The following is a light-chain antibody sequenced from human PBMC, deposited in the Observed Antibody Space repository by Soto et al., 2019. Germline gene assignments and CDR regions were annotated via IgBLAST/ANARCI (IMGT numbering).Light chain of an antibody. CDR2: GAS. CDR3: QQYNNWPVLT. CDR1: QSVSSN. Sequence: EIVMTQSPATLSVSPGERATLSCRASQSVSSNLAWYQHKPGQAPRLLIYGASTRATGIPARFSGSGSGTEFTLYISSLQSEDFAVYYCQQYNNWPVLTFGGGTKVEL. J-gene: IGKJ4*01. V-gene: IGKV3-15*01.